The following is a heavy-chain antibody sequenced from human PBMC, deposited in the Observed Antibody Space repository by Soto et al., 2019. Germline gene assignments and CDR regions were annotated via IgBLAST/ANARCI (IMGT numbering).Heavy chain of an antibody. CDR1: GFTFGENG. J-gene: IGHJ4*01. D-gene: IGHD2-15*01. Sequence: PGGPLRLSCTDSGFTFGENGMNWGRQASGRGLEWVSSISRRSRDIYYADSVKGRFTISRDNAKNSLFLQMDSLRAEDTAVYYCTSDNIAVNLPTYSLHYRGPVTLVNGAS. V-gene: IGHV3-21*01. CDR2: ISRRSRDI. CDR3: TSDNIAVNLPTYSLHY.